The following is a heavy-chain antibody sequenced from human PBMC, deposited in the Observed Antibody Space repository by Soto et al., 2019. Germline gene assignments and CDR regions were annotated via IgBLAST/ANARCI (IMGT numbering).Heavy chain of an antibody. V-gene: IGHV2-5*02. CDR3: VHRPMGVAGIWFDP. CDR2: IYWDDDE. J-gene: IGHJ5*02. CDR1: GFSLSTSGVG. D-gene: IGHD6-19*01. Sequence: SGPTLVNPTEALTLTCTFSGFSLSTSGVGVGWIRQPPGKALEWLALIYWDDDERYSPSLKTRLTITQDSSKNQVVLTMTNMYPMDTATYYCVHRPMGVAGIWFDPWGQGTLVTVSS.